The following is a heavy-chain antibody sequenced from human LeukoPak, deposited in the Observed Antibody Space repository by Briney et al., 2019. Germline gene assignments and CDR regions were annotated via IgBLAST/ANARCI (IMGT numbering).Heavy chain of an antibody. CDR3: AKDETHDYVWGSYRYFGH. Sequence: GGSLRLSCAASGFTFSSYAMSWVRQAPGKGLEWVSAISGSGGSTYYADSVKGRFTISRDNSKNTLYLQMNSLRAEDTAVYYCAKDETHDYVWGSYRYFGHWGQGSLVTVSS. J-gene: IGHJ4*02. CDR1: GFTFSSYA. V-gene: IGHV3-23*01. CDR2: ISGSGGST. D-gene: IGHD3-16*02.